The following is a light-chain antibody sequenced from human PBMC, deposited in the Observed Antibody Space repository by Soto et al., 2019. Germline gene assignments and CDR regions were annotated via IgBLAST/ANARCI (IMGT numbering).Light chain of an antibody. V-gene: IGLV2-14*01. Sequence: QSALTQPASVSGSPGQSITISCTGTSSDVGGYNYVSWYQQHPGKAPKLMIYEVSNRPSGVSNRFSGSESGNTASRTISGLQPEDEADYYCSSYTSSSTPYVFGTGTKLTVL. CDR3: SSYTSSSTPYV. CDR1: SSDVGGYNY. CDR2: EVS. J-gene: IGLJ1*01.